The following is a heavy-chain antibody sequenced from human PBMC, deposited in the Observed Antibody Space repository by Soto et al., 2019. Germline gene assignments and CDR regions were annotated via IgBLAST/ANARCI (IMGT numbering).Heavy chain of an antibody. CDR1: GGTFSSYT. Sequence: SVKVSCKASGGTFSSYTISWVRQAPGQGLEWMGRIIPILGIANYAQKFHGRVTITADKSTSTAYMELSSLRSEDTAVYYCARDGLMVRGVLDYWGQGTLVTVSS. V-gene: IGHV1-69*04. CDR3: ARDGLMVRGVLDY. J-gene: IGHJ4*02. D-gene: IGHD3-10*01. CDR2: IIPILGIA.